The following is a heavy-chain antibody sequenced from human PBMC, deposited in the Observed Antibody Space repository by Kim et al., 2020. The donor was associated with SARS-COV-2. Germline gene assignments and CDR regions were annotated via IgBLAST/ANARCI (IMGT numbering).Heavy chain of an antibody. CDR2: IYYSGST. Sequence: SETLSLTCTVSGGSISSGGYYWSWIRQHPGKGLEWIGYIYYSGSTYYNPSLKSRVTISVDTSKNQFSLKLSSVTAADTAVYYCASGNYYDTPGAFDIWGQGTIVTVSS. D-gene: IGHD3-22*01. V-gene: IGHV4-31*03. J-gene: IGHJ3*02. CDR3: ASGNYYDTPGAFDI. CDR1: GGSISSGGYY.